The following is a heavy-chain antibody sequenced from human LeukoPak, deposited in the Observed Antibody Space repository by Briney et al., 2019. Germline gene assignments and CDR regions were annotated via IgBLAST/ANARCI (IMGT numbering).Heavy chain of an antibody. CDR3: ARVEEGAFDI. CDR1: GFTFSGYY. CDR2: INPNSGGT. J-gene: IGHJ3*02. V-gene: IGHV1-2*02. Sequence: GASVKVSCKASGFTFSGYYLHWVRQAPGQGLEWMGWINPNSGGTNYAQKFQGRVTMTRDTSISTAYMELSRLRSDDTAVYYCARVEEGAFDIWGQGTMVTVSS.